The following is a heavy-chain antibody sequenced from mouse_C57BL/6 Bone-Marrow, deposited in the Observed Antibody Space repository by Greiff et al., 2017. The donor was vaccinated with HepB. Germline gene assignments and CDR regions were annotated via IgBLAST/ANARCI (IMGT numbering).Heavy chain of an antibody. J-gene: IGHJ2*01. Sequence: VKLQQSGAELARPGASVKLSCKASGYTFTSYGISWVKQRTGQGLEWIGEIYPRSGNTYYNEKFKGKATLTADKSSSTAYMELRSLTSEDSAVYFCARDYGSPRYFDYWGQGTTLTVSS. CDR2: IYPRSGNT. D-gene: IGHD1-1*01. CDR3: ARDYGSPRYFDY. V-gene: IGHV1-81*01. CDR1: GYTFTSYG.